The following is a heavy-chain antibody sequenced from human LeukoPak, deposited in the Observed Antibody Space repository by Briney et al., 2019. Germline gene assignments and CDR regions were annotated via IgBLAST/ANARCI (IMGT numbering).Heavy chain of an antibody. CDR2: IYHSGST. D-gene: IGHD3-10*01. CDR3: ARHWESGLWFGELRSDDP. V-gene: IGHV4-38-2*02. J-gene: IGHJ5*02. CDR1: GYSISSGYY. Sequence: SETLSLTCTVSGYSISSGYYWGWIRQPPGKGLEWIGSIYHSGSTYYNPSLKSRVTISVDTSKNQFSLKLSSVTAADTAVYYCARHWESGLWFGELRSDDPWGQGTLVTVSS.